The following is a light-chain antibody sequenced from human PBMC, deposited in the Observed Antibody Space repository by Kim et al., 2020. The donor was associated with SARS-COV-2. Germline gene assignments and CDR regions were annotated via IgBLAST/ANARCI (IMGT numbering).Light chain of an antibody. CDR2: AAS. CDR1: QNINTW. V-gene: IGKV1-12*01. Sequence: IQMTQSPSSVSASVGDRVTITCRASQNINTWLAWYQQKPGKAPKLLIYAASSLQSGVPSRFSGSGSGTAFTLTIARLQPDDSATYYCQQANSFPPFTFGQRTKVDIK. J-gene: IGKJ1*01. CDR3: QQANSFPPFT.